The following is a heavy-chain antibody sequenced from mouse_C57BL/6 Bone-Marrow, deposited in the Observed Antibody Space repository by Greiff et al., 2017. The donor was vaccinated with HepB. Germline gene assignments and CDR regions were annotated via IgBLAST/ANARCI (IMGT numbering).Heavy chain of an antibody. D-gene: IGHD2-2*01. CDR2: IWSGGST. CDR3: ARTGVTTGYYAMDY. V-gene: IGHV2-2*01. J-gene: IGHJ4*01. Sequence: QVQLKESGPGLVQPSQSLSITCTVSGFSLTSYGVHWVRQSPGKGLEWLGVIWSGGSTDYNAAFISRLSISKDNSKSQVFFKMNSLQADDTAIYYCARTGVTTGYYAMDYWGQGTSVTVSS. CDR1: GFSLTSYG.